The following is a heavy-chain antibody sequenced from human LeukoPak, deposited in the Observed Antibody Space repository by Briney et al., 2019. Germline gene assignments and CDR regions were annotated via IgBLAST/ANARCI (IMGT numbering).Heavy chain of an antibody. Sequence: PGGSLRLSCAASGFTFSDYYMSWIRQAPGKGLEWVSYISSSGSTIYYADSVKGRFTISRDNAKNSLYPQMNSLRAEDTAVYYCASYVPAARFDPWGQGTLVTVSS. CDR2: ISSSGSTI. D-gene: IGHD2-2*01. J-gene: IGHJ5*02. CDR3: ASYVPAARFDP. CDR1: GFTFSDYY. V-gene: IGHV3-11*04.